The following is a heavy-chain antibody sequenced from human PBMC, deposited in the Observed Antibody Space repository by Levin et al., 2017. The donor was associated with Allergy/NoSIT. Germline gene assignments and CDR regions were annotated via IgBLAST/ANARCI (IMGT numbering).Heavy chain of an antibody. CDR2: IYSGGST. V-gene: IGHV3-53*01. CDR3: ARGSHCSSTSCLGYYYYYGMDV. CDR1: GFTVSYNY. J-gene: IGHJ6*02. D-gene: IGHD2-2*01. Sequence: GESLKISCAASGFTVSYNYMSWVRQAPGKGLEWVSVIYSGGSTYYADSVKGRFTISRDNSMNTLYLQMNSLRAEDTAVYYCARGSHCSSTSCLGYYYYYGMDVWGPGTTVTVSS.